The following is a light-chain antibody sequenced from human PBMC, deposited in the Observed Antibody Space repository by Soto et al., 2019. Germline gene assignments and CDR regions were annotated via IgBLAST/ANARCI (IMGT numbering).Light chain of an antibody. V-gene: IGKV2-28*01. Sequence: IVMTQSPLSLPVTPGEPASISCRSGRSLLHSNGYNYLDWYLQKPGKAPKLLIYKASTLKSGVPSRFSGSGSGTEFTLTISSLKPEDFGTEYCQQCYMGWTFGQGTKVDIK. J-gene: IGKJ1*01. CDR1: RSLLHSNGYNY. CDR3: QQCYMGWT. CDR2: KAS.